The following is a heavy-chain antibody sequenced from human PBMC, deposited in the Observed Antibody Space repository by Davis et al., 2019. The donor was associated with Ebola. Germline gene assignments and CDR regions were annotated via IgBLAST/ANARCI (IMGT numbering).Heavy chain of an antibody. CDR2: IFHTGSA. Sequence: MPSETLSLTCTVSGYSISNGYYWAWIRQPPGGGLEWLGSIFHTGSADYNHSLKSRVSLSIDTSKNQISLRVTSVTAADTAMYFCARHLVGENYDYWYFDLWGRGTLVTVSS. V-gene: IGHV4-38-2*02. CDR3: ARHLVGENYDYWYFDL. D-gene: IGHD1-7*01. CDR1: GYSISNGYY. J-gene: IGHJ2*01.